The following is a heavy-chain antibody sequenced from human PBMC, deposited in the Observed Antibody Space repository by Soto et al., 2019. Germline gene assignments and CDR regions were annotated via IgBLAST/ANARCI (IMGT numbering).Heavy chain of an antibody. CDR3: ARGTVTSGRWFGP. V-gene: IGHV1-18*04. CDR2: ISSLNGNT. J-gene: IGHJ5*02. D-gene: IGHD4-17*01. CDR1: DSTFTGYT. Sequence: QVHLVQSETEVKEPGASVTVSCKTSDSTFTGYTINWVRQAPGQGLEWLGWISSLNGNTNYARKYQGRLTMTTNTSATTVSMELRSLRSDDTAVYFCARGTVTSGRWFGPWGQGTLVTVSS.